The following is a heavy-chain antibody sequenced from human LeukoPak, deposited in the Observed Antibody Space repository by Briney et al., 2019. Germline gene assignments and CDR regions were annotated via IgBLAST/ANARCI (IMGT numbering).Heavy chain of an antibody. Sequence: GGSLRLSCAASGFTFDDYAMHWVRQAPGKGLEWVSGISRNSGGIGYADSVKGRFTISRDNAKNSLYLQMNSLRAEDTALYYCAKGPGWFDPWGQGTLVTVSS. V-gene: IGHV3-9*01. CDR3: AKGPGWFDP. CDR2: ISRNSGGI. CDR1: GFTFDDYA. J-gene: IGHJ5*02.